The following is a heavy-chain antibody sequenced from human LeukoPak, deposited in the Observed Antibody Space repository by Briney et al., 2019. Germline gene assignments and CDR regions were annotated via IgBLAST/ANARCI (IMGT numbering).Heavy chain of an antibody. V-gene: IGHV1-69*13. CDR3: ATPSTRGGGPSLTDYYYYYMDV. D-gene: IGHD3-10*01. CDR2: IIPIFGTA. Sequence: GASVKVSCKASGGTFSSYAISWVRQAPGQGLEWMGGIIPIFGTANYAQKFQGRVTITADESTSTAYMELSSLRSEDTAVYYCATPSTRGGGPSLTDYYYYYMDVWGKGSTVTISS. J-gene: IGHJ6*03. CDR1: GGTFSSYA.